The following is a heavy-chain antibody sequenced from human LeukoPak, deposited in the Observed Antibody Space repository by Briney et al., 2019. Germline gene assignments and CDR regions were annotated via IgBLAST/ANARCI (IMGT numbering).Heavy chain of an antibody. D-gene: IGHD3-16*02. V-gene: IGHV3-9*01. Sequence: PGGSLRLSCAASGFTFDDYAMHWVRQAPGKGLEWVSGISWNSGSIGYADSVKGRFTISRDNAKNSLYLQMNSLRAEDTAVYYCAKDRLWDVWGSYRFDYWGQGTLVTVSS. CDR2: ISWNSGSI. J-gene: IGHJ4*02. CDR3: AKDRLWDVWGSYRFDY. CDR1: GFTFDDYA.